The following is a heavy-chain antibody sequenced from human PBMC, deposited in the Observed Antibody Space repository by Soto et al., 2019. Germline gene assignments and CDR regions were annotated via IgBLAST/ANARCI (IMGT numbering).Heavy chain of an antibody. CDR2: IYPGDSDT. D-gene: IGHD6-13*01. CDR3: ASPQQPAPHYSYYGMDV. V-gene: IGHV5-51*01. J-gene: IGHJ6*02. Sequence: PGESLKISCKGSGYSFTSYWIGWVRQMPGKGLEWMGIIYPGDSDTRYSPSFQGQVTISADKSISTAYLQWSSLKASDTAMYYCASPQQPAPHYSYYGMDVWGQGTTVTVSS. CDR1: GYSFTSYW.